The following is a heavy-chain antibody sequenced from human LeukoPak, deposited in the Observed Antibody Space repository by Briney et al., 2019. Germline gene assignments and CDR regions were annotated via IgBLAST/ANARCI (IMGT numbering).Heavy chain of an antibody. V-gene: IGHV3-11*04. CDR3: ASMAVTYYFNF. CDR2: ISSSGSTI. CDR1: GFTFSDYY. J-gene: IGHJ4*02. D-gene: IGHD4-11*01. Sequence: GGSLRLSCAASGFTFSDYYMSWIRQAPGKGLEWVSYISSSGSTIYYADSVKGRFTISRDNAKNSLYLQMNSLRADDTAVYYCASMAVTYYFNFWGQGTLVTVSS.